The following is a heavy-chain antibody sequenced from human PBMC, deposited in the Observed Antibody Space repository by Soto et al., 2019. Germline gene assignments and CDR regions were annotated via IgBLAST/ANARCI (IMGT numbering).Heavy chain of an antibody. D-gene: IGHD3-22*01. CDR2: ISGSGGST. CDR3: AREGGTDYYDSSGYSPLDY. Sequence: GGSLRVSCAASGLSFSSYATSWVRQAPGKGLEWVSGISGSGGSTYYADSVKGRFTISRDNSKNTLYLQMNSLRAEDTAVYYCAREGGTDYYDSSGYSPLDYWGQGTLVTVSS. V-gene: IGHV3-23*01. CDR1: GLSFSSYA. J-gene: IGHJ4*02.